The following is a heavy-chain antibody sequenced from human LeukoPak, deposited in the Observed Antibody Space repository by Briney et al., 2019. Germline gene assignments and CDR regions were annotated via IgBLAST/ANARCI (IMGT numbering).Heavy chain of an antibody. CDR3: ARGDFDWLLDY. J-gene: IGHJ4*02. Sequence: DSVKVSCKASGYTFTGYYMHWVRQAPGQGLEWMGWISAYNGNTNYAQKLQGRVTMTTDTSTSTAYMELRSLRSDDTAVYYCARGDFDWLLDYWGQGTLVTVSS. D-gene: IGHD3-9*01. V-gene: IGHV1-18*04. CDR2: ISAYNGNT. CDR1: GYTFTGYY.